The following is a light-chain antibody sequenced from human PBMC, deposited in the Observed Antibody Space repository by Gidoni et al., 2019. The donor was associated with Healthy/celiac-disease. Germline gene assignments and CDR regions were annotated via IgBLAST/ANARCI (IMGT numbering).Light chain of an antibody. J-gene: IGKJ4*02. CDR1: QSVSRN. CDR2: GAS. Sequence: EIVMTQSPATLSVSPGERATLSSTASQSVSRNLAWYQQKPGQATRLLIYGASTRATGIPARVSGSGSGTEFTLTVSSLQSEDFAVYYCQQYNNWPPLTFGGGTKVEIK. CDR3: QQYNNWPPLT. V-gene: IGKV3-15*01.